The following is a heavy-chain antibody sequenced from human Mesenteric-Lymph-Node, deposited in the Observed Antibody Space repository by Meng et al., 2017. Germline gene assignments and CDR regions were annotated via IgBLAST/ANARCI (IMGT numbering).Heavy chain of an antibody. V-gene: IGHV4-34*01. Sequence: SETLSLTCAVYGGSFSGYYWSWIRQPPGKGLEWIGEINHSGSTNYNPSLKSRVTISVDTSKNQFSLKLSSVTAADTAMYYCGRAPDFWGPGMLVTVSS. J-gene: IGHJ4*02. CDR1: GGSFSGYY. CDR3: GRAPDF. CDR2: INHSGST.